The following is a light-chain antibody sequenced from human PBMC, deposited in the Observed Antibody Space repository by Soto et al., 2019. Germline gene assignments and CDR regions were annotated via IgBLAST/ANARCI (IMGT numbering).Light chain of an antibody. CDR2: DAS. CDR3: QQYNNWPRT. V-gene: IGKV1-5*01. CDR1: QPISSW. J-gene: IGKJ5*01. Sequence: DIQMTQSPPTLSASVGDRVTITCRASQPISSWLAWYHQKPGKAPKLLIYDASNLESGVPSRFSGSGSGTEFTLTISSLQSEDFAVYYCQQYNNWPRTFGQGTRLEIK.